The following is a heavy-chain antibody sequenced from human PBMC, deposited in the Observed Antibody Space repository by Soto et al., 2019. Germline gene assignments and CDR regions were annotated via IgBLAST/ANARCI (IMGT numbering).Heavy chain of an antibody. V-gene: IGHV1-18*01. CDR3: AESTAAINWFDP. J-gene: IGHJ5*02. CDR1: GYTFTSYR. CDR2: ISAYNGNT. Sequence: QVRLVQSGAEVKKPGASVKVSCKASGYTFTSYRISWVRQAPGQGLEWMGWISAYNGNTNYAQKLQGRVTMTTDTAKRTGLMELRSLSLEDTAVYFCAESTAAINWFDPWGQGALVTVT. D-gene: IGHD5-18*01.